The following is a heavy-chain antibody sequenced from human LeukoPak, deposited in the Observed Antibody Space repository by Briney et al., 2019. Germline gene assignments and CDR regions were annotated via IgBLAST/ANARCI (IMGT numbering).Heavy chain of an antibody. V-gene: IGHV3-43*02. Sequence: QPGASLILSSASAVITIDDCIIHWRRQTPGKGLEWVSLNSGDGGSTYFADSVKGRFTVYRDNSKNYLYLQMNSLRPEDTALYYCAKVPASASGWYRFDYWGQGTLVTVSS. CDR2: NSGDGGST. CDR3: AKVPASASGWYRFDY. J-gene: IGHJ4*02. D-gene: IGHD6-19*01. CDR1: VITIDDCI.